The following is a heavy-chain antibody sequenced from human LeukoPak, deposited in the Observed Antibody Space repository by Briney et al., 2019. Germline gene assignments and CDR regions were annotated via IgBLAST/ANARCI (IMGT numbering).Heavy chain of an antibody. V-gene: IGHV3-64D*06. J-gene: IGHJ4*02. CDR2: ISSNGGST. CDR1: GFTFSSYA. CDR3: VTDRRGILVRGTTFDY. D-gene: IGHD3-10*01. Sequence: GGSLRLSCSASGFTFSSYAMHWVRQAPGKGLEYVSAISSNGGSTYYADSVKGRFTISRDNSKDTLYLQMSSLRAEDTAVYYCVTDRRGILVRGTTFDYWGQGTLVTVSS.